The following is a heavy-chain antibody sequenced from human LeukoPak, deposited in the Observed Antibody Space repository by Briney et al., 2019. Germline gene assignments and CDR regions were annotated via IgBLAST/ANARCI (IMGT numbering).Heavy chain of an antibody. CDR3: AKVKGSGNYAGYYYYMDV. CDR2: INSDGSST. CDR1: RFTFSTYW. V-gene: IGHV3-74*01. D-gene: IGHD3-10*01. Sequence: GGSLRLSCAASRFTFSTYWMHWVRQAPGKGLVWVSRINSDGSSTGYADSVKGRFTISRDNSKNTLYLQMNSLRAEDTAVYYCAKVKGSGNYAGYYYYMDVWGKGTTVTISS. J-gene: IGHJ6*03.